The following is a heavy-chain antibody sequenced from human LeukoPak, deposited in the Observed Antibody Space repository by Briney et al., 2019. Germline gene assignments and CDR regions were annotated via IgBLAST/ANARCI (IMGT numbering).Heavy chain of an antibody. CDR2: IYYSGST. Sequence: KPSETLSLTCTVSGGSISSYYWSWLRQPPGKGLEWIGYIYYSGSTNYNPSLKSRVTISVATSKHQFSLKLSSVTAADTAVYYCARGVVVAATHFGWFDPWGQGTLVTVSS. V-gene: IGHV4-59*01. CDR1: GGSISSYY. J-gene: IGHJ5*02. CDR3: ARGVVVAATHFGWFDP. D-gene: IGHD2-15*01.